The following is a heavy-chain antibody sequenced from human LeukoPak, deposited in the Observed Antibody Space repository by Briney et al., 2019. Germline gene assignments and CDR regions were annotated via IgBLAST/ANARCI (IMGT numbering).Heavy chain of an antibody. J-gene: IGHJ6*03. CDR3: AKDKNDYGDYYYMDV. CDR2: IRHDGNHK. V-gene: IGHV3-30*02. CDR1: GFTFSSYG. Sequence: GGSLRLSCAGSGFTFSSYGMHWVRQAPGKGLEWLAFIRHDGNHKNCADSVKGRFTISRDNSKNTLSLQMNSLRAEDTAVYYCAKDKNDYGDYYYMDVWGKGTTVTVSS. D-gene: IGHD4-17*01.